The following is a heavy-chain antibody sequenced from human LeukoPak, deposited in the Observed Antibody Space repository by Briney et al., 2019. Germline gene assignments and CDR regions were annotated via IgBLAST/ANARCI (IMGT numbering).Heavy chain of an antibody. J-gene: IGHJ6*02. CDR2: IYHSGST. CDR1: GGSISSSNW. D-gene: IGHD2/OR15-2a*01. Sequence: SSETLSLTCAVSGGSISSSNWWSWVRQSPGKGLEWIGEIYHSGSTNYNPSLKSRVTISVDKSKNQFSLKLSSVTAADTAVYYCASGNRQPYSTAYYYYGMDVWGQGTTVTVSS. CDR3: ASGNRQPYSTAYYYYGMDV. V-gene: IGHV4-4*02.